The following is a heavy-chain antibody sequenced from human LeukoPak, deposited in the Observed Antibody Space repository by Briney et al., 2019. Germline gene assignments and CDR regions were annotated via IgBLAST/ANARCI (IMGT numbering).Heavy chain of an antibody. CDR3: ARSSGAYRSFDY. CDR1: GGSISSYY. D-gene: IGHD1-26*01. V-gene: IGHV4-59*01. Sequence: KPSETLSLTCTVSGGSISSYYWSWIRRPPGKGLEWIGYIYYRGTTDYNPSLKSRVTISVDTSNNQFSLKVSSVTAADTAVYYCARSSGAYRSFDYWGQGTLVPVSS. CDR2: IYYRGTT. J-gene: IGHJ4*02.